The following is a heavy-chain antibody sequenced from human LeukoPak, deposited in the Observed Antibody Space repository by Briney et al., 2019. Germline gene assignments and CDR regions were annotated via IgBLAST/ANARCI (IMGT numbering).Heavy chain of an antibody. Sequence: GGSLRLSCTASGFTVSDNYMSWVRQAPGEGLEWVSVIYSGGGTYYADSVRGRFTISRDSSENTLHLQMNNLRTEDTAVYYCTRDGYSGYHWLNWGQGTRVTVSS. CDR3: TRDGYSGYHWLN. V-gene: IGHV3-53*01. CDR1: GFTVSDNY. CDR2: IYSGGGT. J-gene: IGHJ4*02. D-gene: IGHD5-12*01.